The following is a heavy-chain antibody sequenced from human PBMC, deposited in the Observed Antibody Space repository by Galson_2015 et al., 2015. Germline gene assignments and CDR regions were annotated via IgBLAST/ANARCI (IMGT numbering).Heavy chain of an antibody. CDR3: ARGLFLGGIAARRGWFDP. Sequence: SVKVSCKASGYTFTSYGISWVRQAPGKGLEWMGWLSAYHGNTNYAQKLQGRVTMTTDTSTSTAYMELRSLRSDDTAVYYCARGLFLGGIAARRGWFDPWGQGTLVAVSS. J-gene: IGHJ5*02. D-gene: IGHD6-6*01. CDR2: LSAYHGNT. CDR1: GYTFTSYG. V-gene: IGHV1-18*04.